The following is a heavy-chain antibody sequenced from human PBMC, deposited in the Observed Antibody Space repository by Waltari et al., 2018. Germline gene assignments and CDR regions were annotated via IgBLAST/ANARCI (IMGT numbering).Heavy chain of an antibody. J-gene: IGHJ5*02. D-gene: IGHD6-13*01. Sequence: QVQLVQSGAEVKKPGSSVKVSCKASGGTFSSYAISWVRQAPGPGLEWMGMIFPVLVIANYDKRFQGRVTITADKSTSTAYMELSSLRSEDTAVYYCARDVEQQLVVWFDPWGQGTLVTVSS. V-gene: IGHV1-69*09. CDR3: ARDVEQQLVVWFDP. CDR1: GGTFSSYA. CDR2: IFPVLVIA.